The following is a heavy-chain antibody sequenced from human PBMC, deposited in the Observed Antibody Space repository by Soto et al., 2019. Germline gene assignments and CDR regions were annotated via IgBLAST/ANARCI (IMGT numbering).Heavy chain of an antibody. CDR3: ARGGTTIFGVVTTA. V-gene: IGHV3-64*01. D-gene: IGHD3-3*01. CDR1: GFTFSSYA. CDR2: ISSNGGST. Sequence: GGSLRLSCAASGFTFSSYAMHWVRQAPGKGLEYVSAISSNGGSTYYANSVKGRFTISRDNSKNTLYLQMGSLRAEDMAVYYCARGGTTIFGVVTTAWGQGTLVTVSS. J-gene: IGHJ5*02.